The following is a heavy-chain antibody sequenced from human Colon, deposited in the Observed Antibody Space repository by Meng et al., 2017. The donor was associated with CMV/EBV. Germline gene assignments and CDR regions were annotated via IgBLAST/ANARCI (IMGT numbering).Heavy chain of an antibody. J-gene: IGHJ5*02. Sequence: GESLKISCAASGFTFSDSTMHWVRQAPGKGLEWVGHIREKSKDYATALASSVKGRFLISRDDLSNTTYLLMNRLKVEDTAVYYCTRLLDPWGQGTLVTVSS. CDR1: GFTFSDST. V-gene: IGHV3-73*01. CDR2: IREKSKDYAT. CDR3: TRLLDP.